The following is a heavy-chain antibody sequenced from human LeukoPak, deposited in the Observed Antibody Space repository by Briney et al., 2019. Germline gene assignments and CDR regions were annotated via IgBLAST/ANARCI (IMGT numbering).Heavy chain of an antibody. J-gene: IGHJ6*03. CDR3: ARLRNDFWSGRRDYYMDV. Sequence: SETLSLTCTVSGGSISSYYWSWIRQPPGKGLEWIGYIYYSGSTNYNPSLKSRVTISVDTSKNQFSLKLSSVTAADTAVYYCARLRNDFWSGRRDYYMDVWGKGTTVTVSS. CDR2: IYYSGST. V-gene: IGHV4-59*12. D-gene: IGHD3-3*01. CDR1: GGSISSYY.